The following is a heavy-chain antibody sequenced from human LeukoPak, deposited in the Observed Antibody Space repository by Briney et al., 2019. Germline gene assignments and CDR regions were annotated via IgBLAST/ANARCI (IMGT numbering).Heavy chain of an antibody. V-gene: IGHV1-24*01. Sequence: ASVKVSCKVSGYTLTELSMHWVRQAPGKGLEWMGGFDPEDGETIYAQKFQGRVTMTRDMSTSTVYMELSSLRSEDTAVYYCARGYRYCTNGVCFSDAFDIWGQGTMVTVSS. J-gene: IGHJ3*02. CDR2: FDPEDGET. CDR3: ARGYRYCTNGVCFSDAFDI. CDR1: GYTLTELS. D-gene: IGHD2-8*01.